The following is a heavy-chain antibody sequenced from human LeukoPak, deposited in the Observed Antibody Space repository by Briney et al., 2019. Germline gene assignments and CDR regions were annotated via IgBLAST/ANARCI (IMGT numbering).Heavy chain of an antibody. V-gene: IGHV1-46*01. CDR1: GYTFTSYG. J-gene: IGHJ4*02. CDR3: ARAIEYDSSGYLFDY. CDR2: INPSGGST. Sequence: ASVKVSCKASGYTFTSYGISWVRQAPGQGLEGMGIINPSGGSTSYAQKFQGRVTMTRDTSTSTVYMELSSLRSEDTAVYYCARAIEYDSSGYLFDYWGQGTLVTVSS. D-gene: IGHD3-22*01.